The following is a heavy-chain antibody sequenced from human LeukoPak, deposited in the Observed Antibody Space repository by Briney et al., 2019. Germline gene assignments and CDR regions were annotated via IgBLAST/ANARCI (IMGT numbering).Heavy chain of an antibody. Sequence: GGSLRLSCAASGFTVSSNYMSWVRQAPGKGLEWVSVIYSGGSTYYADSVKGRFTISRDNSKNTLYLQMNSLRAEDTAVYYCARLVGTYYYGSGSYAPSDAFDTWGQGTMVTVSS. CDR1: GFTVSSNY. V-gene: IGHV3-53*01. J-gene: IGHJ3*02. D-gene: IGHD3-10*01. CDR3: ARLVGTYYYGSGSYAPSDAFDT. CDR2: IYSGGST.